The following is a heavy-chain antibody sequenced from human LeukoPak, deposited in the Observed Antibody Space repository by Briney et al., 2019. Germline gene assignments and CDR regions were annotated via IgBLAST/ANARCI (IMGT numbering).Heavy chain of an antibody. CDR1: GGSFSGYY. J-gene: IGHJ4*02. V-gene: IGHV4-34*01. CDR2: INHSGST. CDR3: ARGENDSSAYHAD. Sequence: SETLSLTCAVYGGSFSGYYWSWIRQPPGKELEWIGEINHSGSTNYNPSLKSRVTISVDTSKNQFSLKLSSVTAADTAVYYCARGENDSSAYHADWGQGTLVTVSS. D-gene: IGHD3-22*01.